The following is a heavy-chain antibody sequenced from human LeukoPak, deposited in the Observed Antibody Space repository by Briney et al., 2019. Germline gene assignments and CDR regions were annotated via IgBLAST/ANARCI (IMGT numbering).Heavy chain of an antibody. V-gene: IGHV4-39*07. Sequence: SETLSLTCTVSGGSISSSSYYWRWIRQPPGKGLEWIGEINHSGSTNYNPSLKSRVTISVDTSKNQFSLKLSSVTAADTAVYYCARRGYSLVYWGQGTLVTVSS. CDR3: ARRGYSLVY. J-gene: IGHJ4*02. CDR1: GGSISSSSYY. D-gene: IGHD5-18*01. CDR2: INHSGST.